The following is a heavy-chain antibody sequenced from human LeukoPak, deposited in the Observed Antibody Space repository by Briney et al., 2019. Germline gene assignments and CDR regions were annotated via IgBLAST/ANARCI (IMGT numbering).Heavy chain of an antibody. CDR1: GFTSSNYW. CDR2: INSDGSST. J-gene: IGHJ4*02. CDR3: ARGLFDY. D-gene: IGHD3-16*01. Sequence: GGSLRLSCTASGFTSSNYWMHWVRHAPGKGLVWVSHINSDGSSTTYADSVKGRFTISRDNAKNTLYLQVNSLRAEDTAVYYCARGLFDYWGQGTLVTVSS. V-gene: IGHV3-74*01.